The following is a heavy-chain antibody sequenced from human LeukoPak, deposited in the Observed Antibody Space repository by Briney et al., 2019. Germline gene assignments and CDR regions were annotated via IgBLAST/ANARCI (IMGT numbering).Heavy chain of an antibody. D-gene: IGHD1-1*01. CDR1: GFTFSSYG. CDR3: AKVPRTATGTSNWFDP. CDR2: IRYDGSNK. Sequence: PGGSLRLSCAASGFTFSSYGMHGLRQAPGKGLEWVAFIRYDGSNKYYADSVKGRFTISRDNSKNTLYLQMNSMRAEDTAVYYCAKVPRTATGTSNWFDPWGQGTLVTVSS. V-gene: IGHV3-30*02. J-gene: IGHJ5*02.